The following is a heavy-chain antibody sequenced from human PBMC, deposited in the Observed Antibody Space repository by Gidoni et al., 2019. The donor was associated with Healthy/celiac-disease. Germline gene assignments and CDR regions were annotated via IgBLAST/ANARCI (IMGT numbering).Heavy chain of an antibody. D-gene: IGHD2-15*01. J-gene: IGHJ4*02. CDR1: GFTFDDYA. Sequence: EVQLVESGGGLVQPSRSLRLSCAASGFTFDDYAMHWVRQAPGKGLEWSSGISWNSGSRGYADSVKGRFTISRDNAKNSLYLQMNSLRAEDTALYYCAKAEKGYCSGGSCLPVDYWGQGTLVTVSS. CDR2: ISWNSGSR. V-gene: IGHV3-9*01. CDR3: AKAEKGYCSGGSCLPVDY.